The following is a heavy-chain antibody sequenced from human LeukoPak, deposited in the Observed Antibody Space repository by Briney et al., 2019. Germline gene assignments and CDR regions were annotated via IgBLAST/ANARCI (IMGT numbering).Heavy chain of an antibody. CDR1: GFTFSSYG. Sequence: PGGSLRLSCAASGFTFSSYGMHWVRQAPGKGLEWVAFIRYDGSNKYYADSVKGRFTISRDNSKNTLYLQMNGLRAEDTAVYYCAKDMAVAAHDAFDIWGQGTMVTVSS. J-gene: IGHJ3*02. V-gene: IGHV3-30*02. D-gene: IGHD6-19*01. CDR3: AKDMAVAAHDAFDI. CDR2: IRYDGSNK.